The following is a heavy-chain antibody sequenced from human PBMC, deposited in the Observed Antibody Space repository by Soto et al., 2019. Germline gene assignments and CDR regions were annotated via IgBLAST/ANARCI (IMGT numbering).Heavy chain of an antibody. Sequence: QVQLLQAGVAVKKPGASVRVSCKSSGYTFTSYAIHWVRQAPGQRLEWMGWFNAGNGNTKYSQKFQDRVTITRDTSASTAYMELSSLRSEDTAVYYCARDLGGWPDYWGQGTLVTVSS. CDR3: ARDLGGWPDY. J-gene: IGHJ4*02. D-gene: IGHD6-19*01. CDR2: FNAGNGNT. CDR1: GYTFTSYA. V-gene: IGHV1-3*01.